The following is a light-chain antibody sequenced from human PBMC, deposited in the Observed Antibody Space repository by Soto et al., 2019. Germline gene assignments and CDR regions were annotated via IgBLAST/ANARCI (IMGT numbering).Light chain of an antibody. CDR2: EVS. CDR1: SSDVGIYNY. J-gene: IGLJ1*01. V-gene: IGLV2-14*01. CDR3: SSYTTSSTRV. Sequence: QSALTQPASVSGSPGQSIAISCTGSSSDVGIYNYVSWYQQHPGKVPKLIIYEVSNRPSGVSNRFSGSKSGKTASLTISGLQAEDEADYYCSSYTTSSTRVFGTGTKVTVL.